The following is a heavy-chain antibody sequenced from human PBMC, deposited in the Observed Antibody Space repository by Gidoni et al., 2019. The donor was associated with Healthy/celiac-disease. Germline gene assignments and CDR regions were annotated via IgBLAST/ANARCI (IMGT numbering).Heavy chain of an antibody. D-gene: IGHD2-15*01. CDR3: ASDRGYCSGGSCFNYYGMDV. V-gene: IGHV3-30*01. Sequence: QVQLVESGGGVVQPGRSLRLSCPASGFPFSSYAMHWVRQAPGKGLGWVAVISYDGSNKYYADSVKGRFTISRDNSKNTLYLQMNSLRAEDTAVYYCASDRGYCSGGSCFNYYGMDVWGQGTTVTVSS. J-gene: IGHJ6*02. CDR2: ISYDGSNK. CDR1: GFPFSSYA.